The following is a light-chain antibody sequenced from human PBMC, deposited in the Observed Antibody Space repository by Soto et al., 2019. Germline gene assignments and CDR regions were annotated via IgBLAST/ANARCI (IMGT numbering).Light chain of an antibody. J-gene: IGLJ2*01. CDR1: KLGDKY. CDR3: QAWDNSLV. V-gene: IGLV3-1*01. CDR2: QDS. Sequence: SYELTQPPSVSVSPGQTASITGSGDKLGDKYACWYQQKPGQSPVLVIYQDSKRPSGIPERFSGSNSGNTATLTISGTQAMDEADYYCQAWDNSLVFGGGTKLTVL.